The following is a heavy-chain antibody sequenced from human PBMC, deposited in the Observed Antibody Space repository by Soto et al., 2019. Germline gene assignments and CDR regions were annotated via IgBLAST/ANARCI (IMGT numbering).Heavy chain of an antibody. CDR1: GGSISSYY. V-gene: IGHV4-59*01. J-gene: IGHJ3*02. CDR3: ARADGSGSLGI. Sequence: LSLTCTVSGGSISSYYWSWIRQPPGKGLEWIGYIYYSGSPNYNPSLKSRVTISVDTSKNQFSLKLSSVTAADTAVYYCARADGSGSLGIWGQGTMVTVSS. CDR2: IYYSGSP. D-gene: IGHD3-10*01.